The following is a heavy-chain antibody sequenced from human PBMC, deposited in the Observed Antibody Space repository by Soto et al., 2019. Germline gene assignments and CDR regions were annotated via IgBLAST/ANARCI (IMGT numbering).Heavy chain of an antibody. CDR1: GGTFSSYA. CDR2: IIPIFGTA. J-gene: IGHJ5*02. D-gene: IGHD3-3*01. V-gene: IGHV1-69*13. CDR3: ARSWSGYYTATGCWFDP. Sequence: ASVKVSCKASGGTFSSYAISWVRQAPGQGLEWMGGIIPIFGTANYAQKFQGRVTITADESTSTAYMELSSLRSEDTAVYYCARSWSGYYTATGCWFDPWGQGTLVTVS.